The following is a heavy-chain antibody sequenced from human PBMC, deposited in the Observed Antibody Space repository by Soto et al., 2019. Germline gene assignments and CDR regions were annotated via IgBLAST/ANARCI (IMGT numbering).Heavy chain of an antibody. V-gene: IGHV3-23*01. Sequence: EVQLLESGGGLVQPGGSRRLSCAASGFTFSSYAMSWVRQAPGKGREWVSTISDSGSTYYEASVKGRFTISRDISKNTLYEKMRSVRAEDTAVYYCAKGGEGYCSGTSCLYHMDAWGKGTTVTVSS. D-gene: IGHD2-15*01. J-gene: IGHJ6*03. CDR3: AKGGEGYCSGTSCLYHMDA. CDR2: ISDSGST. CDR1: GFTFSSYA.